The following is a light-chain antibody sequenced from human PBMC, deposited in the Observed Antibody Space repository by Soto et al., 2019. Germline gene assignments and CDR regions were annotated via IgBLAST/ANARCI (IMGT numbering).Light chain of an antibody. V-gene: IGKV1-5*03. CDR1: QSISTW. J-gene: IGKJ3*01. CDR2: KAS. CDR3: QQYNSYAFS. Sequence: DIQMTQSPSTLSAFVGDRVNITCRASQSISTWLAWYQQKPGEAPKLLMYKASSLDSGVPSRFSGSGSGAEFTLTISGLQPEDFATYYCQQYNSYAFSFGPGTKVDIK.